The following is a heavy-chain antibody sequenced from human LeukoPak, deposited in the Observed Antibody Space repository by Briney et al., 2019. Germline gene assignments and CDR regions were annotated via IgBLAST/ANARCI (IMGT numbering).Heavy chain of an antibody. V-gene: IGHV4-31*03. Sequence: SETLSLTCTVSGGSISSGGYYWSWIRQHPGKCLEWIGYIYYSGSTYYNPSLKSRVTISVDTSKNQFSLKLSSVTAADTAVYYCARNIVAGADYYYYGMDVWGQGTTVTVSS. CDR3: ARNIVAGADYYYYGMDV. J-gene: IGHJ6*02. D-gene: IGHD5-12*01. CDR1: GGSISSGGYY. CDR2: IYYSGST.